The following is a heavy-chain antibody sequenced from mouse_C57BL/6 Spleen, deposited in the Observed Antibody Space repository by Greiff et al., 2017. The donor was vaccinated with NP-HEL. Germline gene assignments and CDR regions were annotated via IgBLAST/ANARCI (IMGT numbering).Heavy chain of an antibody. J-gene: IGHJ4*01. CDR2: IYPGDGDT. V-gene: IGHV1-80*01. Sequence: VQLQQSGAELVKPGASVKISCKASGYAFSSYWMNWVKQRPGKGLEWIGQIYPGDGDTNYNGKFKGKATLTADKSSSTAYMQLSSLTSEDSAVYFCAREDSSRAMDYWGQGTSVTVSS. CDR3: AREDSSRAMDY. CDR1: GYAFSSYW. D-gene: IGHD3-2*02.